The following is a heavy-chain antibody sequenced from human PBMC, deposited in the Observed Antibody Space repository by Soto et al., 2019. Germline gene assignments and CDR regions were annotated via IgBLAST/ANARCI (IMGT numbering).Heavy chain of an antibody. CDR2: MSRGSGKT. Sequence: QVQLVQSGAEVREPGASVRVSCKASGYTFVNFDISWVRQAAGQGVEWLGWMSRGSGKTGYASKFQGRVAMTRDASTGTPHLELSSLTSDDTAVYYCARMASAGTLTWFDPWGQGTLVTVSS. CDR1: GYTFVNFD. D-gene: IGHD6-13*01. V-gene: IGHV1-8*02. CDR3: ARMASAGTLTWFDP. J-gene: IGHJ5*02.